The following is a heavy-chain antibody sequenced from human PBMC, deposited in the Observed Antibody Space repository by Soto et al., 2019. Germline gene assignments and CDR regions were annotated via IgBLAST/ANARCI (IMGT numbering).Heavy chain of an antibody. CDR3: ARCSTSCYYFDY. J-gene: IGHJ4*02. CDR2: IIPIFGTA. CDR1: GGTFSSYA. Sequence: SVKVSCKASGGTFSSYAISWVRQAPGQGLEWMGGIIPIFGTANYAQKFQGRVTITADESTSTTYMELSSLRSEDTAVYYCARCSTSCYYFDYWGQGTLVTVSS. V-gene: IGHV1-69*13. D-gene: IGHD2-2*01.